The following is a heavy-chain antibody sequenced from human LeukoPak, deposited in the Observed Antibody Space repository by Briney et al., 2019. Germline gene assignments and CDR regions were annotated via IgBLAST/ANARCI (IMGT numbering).Heavy chain of an antibody. CDR1: GDSISSGIHY. CDR3: ARGPYKYDGSGAFDI. CDR2: IYTSGST. V-gene: IGHV4-61*02. J-gene: IGHJ3*02. Sequence: SETLSLTCTVSGDSISSGIHYWNWIRQPAGKGLEWIGRIYTSGSTNYNPSLKSRVTISVDTSKNQFSLKLTSVTAADTAVYYCARGPYKYDGSGAFDIWGQGTMVTVSS. D-gene: IGHD3-22*01.